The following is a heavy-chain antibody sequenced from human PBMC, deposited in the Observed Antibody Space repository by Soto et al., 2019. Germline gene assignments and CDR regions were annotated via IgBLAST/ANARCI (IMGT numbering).Heavy chain of an antibody. J-gene: IGHJ4*02. CDR2: ISYDGSYK. CDR3: AKWAGGFDY. Sequence: QVQLVESGGGVVQPGRSLRLSCASSGFTFSSYGMHWVRQAPGKGLEGVAVISYDGSYKYYADSVKGRFTISRDNSKNTLYLQMNSLRAEDTALYYCAKWAGGFDYWGQGTLVTVSS. V-gene: IGHV3-30*18. CDR1: GFTFSSYG.